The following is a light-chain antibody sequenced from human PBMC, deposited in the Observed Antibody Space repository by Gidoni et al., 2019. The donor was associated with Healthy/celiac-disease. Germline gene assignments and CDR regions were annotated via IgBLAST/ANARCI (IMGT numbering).Light chain of an antibody. V-gene: IGLV3-1*01. CDR2: QDT. Sequence: SYELTQPPSVSVSPGQTASITCSGDKLGDKYGCWYQQKPGQSPVLVIYQDTKRPSGIPERFSCSNSGNTATLTISGTQAMDEADYYCQTWDSSIVVFGGGTKVTVL. CDR3: QTWDSSIVV. J-gene: IGLJ2*01. CDR1: KLGDKY.